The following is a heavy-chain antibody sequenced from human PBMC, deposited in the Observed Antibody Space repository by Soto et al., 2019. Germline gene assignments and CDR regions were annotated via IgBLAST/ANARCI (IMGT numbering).Heavy chain of an antibody. CDR3: AKDRLAGNFDY. CDR2: ISSYGSET. V-gene: IGHV3-74*01. J-gene: IGHJ4*02. CDR1: GFTFSRYW. Sequence: PGGSLRLSCAASGFTFSRYWMHWVRQAPGKGLVWVSRISSYGSETHYADSVKGRFTISRDNSKNTLYLQMNGLRVEDTAVYYCAKDRLAGNFDYWGQGTQVTVSS.